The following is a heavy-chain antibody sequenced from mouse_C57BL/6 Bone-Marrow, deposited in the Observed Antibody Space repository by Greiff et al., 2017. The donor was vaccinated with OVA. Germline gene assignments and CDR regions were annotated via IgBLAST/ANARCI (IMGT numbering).Heavy chain of an antibody. Sequence: EVQLVESGAELVRPGASVKLSCTASGFNIKDDYMHWVKQRPEQGLEWIGWIDPENGDTEYASKFQGKATITADTSSNTAYLQLSSLTSEDTAVYYCTTGGTWFAYWGQGTLVTVSA. CDR1: GFNIKDDY. CDR2: IDPENGDT. J-gene: IGHJ3*01. V-gene: IGHV14-4*01. CDR3: TTGGTWFAY.